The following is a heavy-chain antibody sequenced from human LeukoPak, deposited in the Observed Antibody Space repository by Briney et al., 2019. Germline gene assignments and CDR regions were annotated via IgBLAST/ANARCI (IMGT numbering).Heavy chain of an antibody. CDR3: ARANLYYYDSSGYLAVGGAFDI. D-gene: IGHD3-22*01. CDR1: GFTFSSYG. V-gene: IGHV3-23*01. J-gene: IGHJ3*02. CDR2: ISGSGGST. Sequence: GGSLRLSCAASGFTFSSYGMSWVRQAPGKGLEWVSAISGSGGSTYYADSVRGRFTTSRDNSKNTLYLQMNSLRAEDTAVYYCARANLYYYDSSGYLAVGGAFDIWGQGTMVTVSS.